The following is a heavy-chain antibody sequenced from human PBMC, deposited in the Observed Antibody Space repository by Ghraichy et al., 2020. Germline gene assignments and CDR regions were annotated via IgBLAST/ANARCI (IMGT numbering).Heavy chain of an antibody. J-gene: IGHJ3*02. V-gene: IGHV3-30*18. CDR3: ANETTLPTNYYDSSVADAFDI. CDR1: GFTFSSYG. Sequence: GGSLRLSCAASGFTFSSYGMHWVRQAPGKGLEWVAVISYDGSNKYYADSVKGRFSISRDNSKNTLYLQMNSLRAEDTAVYYCANETTLPTNYYDSSVADAFDIWGHGTMVPGSS. D-gene: IGHD3-22*01. CDR2: ISYDGSNK.